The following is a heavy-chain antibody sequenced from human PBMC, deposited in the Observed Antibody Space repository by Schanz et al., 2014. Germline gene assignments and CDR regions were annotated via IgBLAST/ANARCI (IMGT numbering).Heavy chain of an antibody. CDR2: IIPIHGIV. J-gene: IGHJ6*02. CDR1: GGTFSTYT. D-gene: IGHD5-12*01. V-gene: IGHV1-69*08. CDR3: ARDLTVDTGYVVHYYYYGMDV. Sequence: QVQLVQSGAEVKKPGSSVKVSCKASGGTFSTYTISWVRQAPGQGLEWMGRIIPIHGIVNYAQRFQDRVRITADKSTSTAYMELSSLRSDDTAVYYCARDLTVDTGYVVHYYYYGMDVWGQGTRSPSP.